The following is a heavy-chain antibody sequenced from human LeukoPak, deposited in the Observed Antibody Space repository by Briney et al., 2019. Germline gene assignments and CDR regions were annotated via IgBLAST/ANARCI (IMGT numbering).Heavy chain of an antibody. D-gene: IGHD3-22*01. CDR2: ISGRGGST. CDR1: GFTFSSYA. CDR3: AKDITMIVMYYFDY. J-gene: IGHJ4*02. Sequence: PGGSLRLSCAASGFTFSSYAMSWVRQAPGKGLEWVSAISGRGGSTYYADSVKGRFTISRDNSKNTLYLQMNSLRAEDTAVYYCAKDITMIVMYYFDYWGQGTLVTVSS. V-gene: IGHV3-23*01.